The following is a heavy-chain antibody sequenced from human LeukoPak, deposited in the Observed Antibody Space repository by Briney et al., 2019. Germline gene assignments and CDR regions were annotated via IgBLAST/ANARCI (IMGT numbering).Heavy chain of an antibody. J-gene: IGHJ2*01. CDR3: ARDRGALWYFDL. CDR2: IKQDGSEK. Sequence: PSETLSLTCAVSGGSISSYYWSWVRQAPGKGLEWVANIKQDGSEKYYVDSVKGQFTISRDNAKNSLYLQMNSLRAEDTAVYYCARDRGALWYFDLWGRGTLVTVSS. CDR1: GGSISSYY. V-gene: IGHV3-7*05. D-gene: IGHD3-10*01.